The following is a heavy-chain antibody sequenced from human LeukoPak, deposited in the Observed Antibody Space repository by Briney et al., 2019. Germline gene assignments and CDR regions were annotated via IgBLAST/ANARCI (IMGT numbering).Heavy chain of an antibody. V-gene: IGHV4-59*08. CDR1: GGTISSYY. Sequence: SETLSLTCTVSGGTISSYYWSWIRQPPGKGLEWIGYIYYSGSTNYHPSLKSRVTISLAPSKNQFSLKLSSVTAADTAVYYCARHGVDDILTGYYDYWGQGTLVTVSS. CDR2: IYYSGST. J-gene: IGHJ4*02. D-gene: IGHD3-9*01. CDR3: ARHGVDDILTGYYDY.